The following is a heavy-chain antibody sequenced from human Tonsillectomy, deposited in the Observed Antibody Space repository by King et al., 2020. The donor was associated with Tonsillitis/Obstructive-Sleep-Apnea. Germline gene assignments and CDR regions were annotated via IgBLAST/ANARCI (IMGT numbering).Heavy chain of an antibody. CDR2: INHSGIT. V-gene: IGHV4-34*01. CDR3: GTNNGDFYYYMDV. CDR1: GGSFSGYY. J-gene: IGHJ6*03. D-gene: IGHD2-21*01. Sequence: VKLQQWGAGLLKPSEPLSLTCAIHGGSFSGYYWSWIRQPPGKGLEWIGEINHSGITNYSPSLESRVTISVDTSKNQFSLRLTSVTAADTAVYFCGTNNGDFYYYMDVWGKGTTVTVSS.